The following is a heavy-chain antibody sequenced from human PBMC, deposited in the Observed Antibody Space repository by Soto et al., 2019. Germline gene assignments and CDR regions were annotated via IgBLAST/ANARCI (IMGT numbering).Heavy chain of an antibody. CDR2: IYHSGST. V-gene: IGHV4-4*02. CDR1: GGSISSSNW. J-gene: IGHJ4*02. Sequence: QVQLQESGPGLVKPSGTLSLTCAVSGGSISSSNWWSWVRQPPGKGLEWIGEIYHSGSTNYNPFLGRRVTMSVDKSTNQSSLMLSSVTAADTAVYYCARVPRAAAGTDWGQGTLVTVSS. CDR3: ARVPRAAAGTD. D-gene: IGHD6-13*01.